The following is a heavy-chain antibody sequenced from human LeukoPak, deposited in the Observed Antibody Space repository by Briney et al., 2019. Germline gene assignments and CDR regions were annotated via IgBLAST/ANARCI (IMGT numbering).Heavy chain of an antibody. V-gene: IGHV1-69*06. D-gene: IGHD2-2*01. Sequence: AVKVSCKASGGTFSSYAISWVRQGPGQGLEWMGGIIPIFGTANYAQKFQGRVTITADKSTSTAYMELSSLRSEDTAVYYCAREAIVVVPAAMEGASRFDPWGQGTLVTVSS. CDR1: GGTFSSYA. CDR2: IIPIFGTA. CDR3: AREAIVVVPAAMEGASRFDP. J-gene: IGHJ5*02.